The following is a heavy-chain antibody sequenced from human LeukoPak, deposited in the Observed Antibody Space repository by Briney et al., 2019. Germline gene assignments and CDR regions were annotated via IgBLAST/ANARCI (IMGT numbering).Heavy chain of an antibody. J-gene: IGHJ3*02. CDR1: GFTFSSYG. V-gene: IGHV3-30*18. Sequence: GRSLRLSCAASGFTFSSYGMHWVRQAPGKGLEWVAVISYDGSNKYYADSVKGRFTISRDNSKNTLYLQMNSLRAEDTAVYYCAKDRGNSDAFDIWGQGTMVTVSS. CDR2: ISYDGSNK. CDR3: AKDRGNSDAFDI. D-gene: IGHD2-21*01.